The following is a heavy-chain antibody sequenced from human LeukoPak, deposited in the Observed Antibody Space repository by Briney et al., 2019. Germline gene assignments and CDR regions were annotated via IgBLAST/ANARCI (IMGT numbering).Heavy chain of an antibody. CDR1: GGSFSGYY. V-gene: IGHV4-34*01. CDR3: AGGPPGIAVNNWFDP. J-gene: IGHJ5*02. D-gene: IGHD6-19*01. Sequence: PSETLSLTCAVYGGSFSGYYWSWIRQPPGKGLEWIGEINHSGSTNYNPSLKSRVTISVDTSKNQFSLKLSSVTAADTAVYYCAGGPPGIAVNNWFDPWGQGTLVTVSS. CDR2: INHSGST.